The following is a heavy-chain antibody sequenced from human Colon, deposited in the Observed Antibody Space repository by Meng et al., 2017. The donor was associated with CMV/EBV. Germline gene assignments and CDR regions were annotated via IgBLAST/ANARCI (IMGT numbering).Heavy chain of an antibody. Sequence: GESLKISCTASGFTFSSYSMNWVRQAPGKGLEWVSSISYSGSYIYYADSVKGRFTISRHNAKNSLYLQMNSLRAEDTAVYYCARARAVPAGYGMDVWGQGTTVTVSS. CDR2: ISYSGSYI. CDR1: GFTFSSYS. CDR3: ARARAVPAGYGMDV. V-gene: IGHV3-21*01. J-gene: IGHJ6*02. D-gene: IGHD2-2*01.